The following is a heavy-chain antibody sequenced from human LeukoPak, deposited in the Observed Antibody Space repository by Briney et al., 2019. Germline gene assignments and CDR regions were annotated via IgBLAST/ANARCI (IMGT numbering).Heavy chain of an antibody. Sequence: GGSLRLSCAASGFTFSSYAMSWVRQAPGKGLEWVSAISGSGGSTYYAGSVKGRFTISRDNSKNTLYLQMNSLRAEDTAVYYCAKDRSEIVVVVAADYWGQGTLVTVSS. CDR1: GFTFSSYA. J-gene: IGHJ4*02. V-gene: IGHV3-23*01. D-gene: IGHD2-15*01. CDR3: AKDRSEIVVVVAADY. CDR2: ISGSGGST.